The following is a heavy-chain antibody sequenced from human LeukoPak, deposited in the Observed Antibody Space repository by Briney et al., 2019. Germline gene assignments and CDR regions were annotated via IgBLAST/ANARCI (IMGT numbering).Heavy chain of an antibody. J-gene: IGHJ6*03. Sequence: SETLSLTCTVSGYSICSGYDWGWIRQPPGKGLEWIGKIYHSGSTYYNPSLKTRVTISVDTSKNQFSLKLTSVTAADTAVYYCAREAGLIYFYYIDVWGKGTTVTVSS. CDR1: GYSICSGYD. CDR3: AREAGLIYFYYIDV. CDR2: IYHSGST. V-gene: IGHV4-38-2*02. D-gene: IGHD2-8*01.